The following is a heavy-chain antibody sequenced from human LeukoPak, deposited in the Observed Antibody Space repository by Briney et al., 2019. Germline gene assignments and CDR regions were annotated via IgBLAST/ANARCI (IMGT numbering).Heavy chain of an antibody. D-gene: IGHD3-22*01. CDR3: ARPYYYDSRIDP. CDR1: GGSISSGDYY. V-gene: IGHV4-30-4*01. J-gene: IGHJ5*02. Sequence: KPSQTLSLTCTVSGGSISSGDYYWSWIRQPPGKGLEWIAYMYYSGSTYYNPSPKSRVTMSADTSKNQLSPKLSSVTAADTAVYYCARPYYYDSRIDPWGQGILVTVSS. CDR2: MYYSGST.